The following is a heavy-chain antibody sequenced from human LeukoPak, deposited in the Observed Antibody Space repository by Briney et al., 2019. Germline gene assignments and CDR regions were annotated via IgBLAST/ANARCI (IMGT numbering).Heavy chain of an antibody. CDR2: IGKSDTYI. CDR3: AREILYSYASDY. Sequence: PGGSLRLSCAASGFTFSSYSMNWVRQAPGKGLEWVSSIGKSDTYIYYADSVKGRFTISRDDAKNSLYLQMNSLRAEDTAVYYCAREILYSYASDYWGQGGLVTVSS. J-gene: IGHJ4*02. CDR1: GFTFSSYS. V-gene: IGHV3-21*01. D-gene: IGHD3-16*01.